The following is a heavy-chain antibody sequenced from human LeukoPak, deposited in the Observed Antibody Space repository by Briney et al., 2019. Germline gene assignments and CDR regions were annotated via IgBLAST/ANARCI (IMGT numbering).Heavy chain of an antibody. J-gene: IGHJ6*03. CDR2: IRSKAYGGTT. V-gene: IGHV3-49*03. D-gene: IGHD3-16*02. Sequence: GGSLRLSCTASGFTLGDYAMSWFRQAPGKGLEWVGFIRSKAYGGTTEYAASVKGRFTISRDDSKSIAYLQMNSLKTEDTAVYYCTTITFGGVIENYYYYYIDVWGKGTTVTVSS. CDR1: GFTLGDYA. CDR3: TTITFGGVIENYYYYYIDV.